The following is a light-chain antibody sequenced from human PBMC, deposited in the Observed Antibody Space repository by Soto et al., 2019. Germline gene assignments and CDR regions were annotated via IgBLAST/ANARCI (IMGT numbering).Light chain of an antibody. J-gene: IGKJ3*01. Sequence: EIVLTQSPGTLSLSPGDTATLSCRASQSISSNFLAWYQHKPGQFPRLLIYGGSTRVTGIPDRFSGSGSGTDFTLTISRLEPEDFAVYYCQQYGRSPPFIFGPGTKVDIK. CDR2: GGS. CDR3: QQYGRSPPFI. CDR1: QSISSNF. V-gene: IGKV3-20*01.